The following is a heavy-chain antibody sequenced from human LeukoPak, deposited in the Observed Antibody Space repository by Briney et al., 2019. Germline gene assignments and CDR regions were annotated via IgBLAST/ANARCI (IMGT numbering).Heavy chain of an antibody. Sequence: SETLSLTCTVSGGSISSSSYYWGWIRQPPGKGLELIGTMYYSGNSYYNPSLKRRVTISVDTSKNQFSLKLSSVTAADTAVYYCARAYGSYSFDYWGQGTLVTVSS. D-gene: IGHD1-26*01. J-gene: IGHJ4*02. V-gene: IGHV4-39*07. CDR2: MYYSGNS. CDR3: ARAYGSYSFDY. CDR1: GGSISSSSYY.